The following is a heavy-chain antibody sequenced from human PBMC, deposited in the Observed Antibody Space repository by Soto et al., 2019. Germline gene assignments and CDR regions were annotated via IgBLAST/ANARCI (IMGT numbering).Heavy chain of an antibody. CDR1: GGSFSGYY. CDR3: ASLYYYDSSGYPLDI. J-gene: IGHJ3*02. D-gene: IGHD3-22*01. V-gene: IGHV4-34*01. Sequence: QVQLQQWGAGLLQPSETLSLTCAVYGGSFSGYYWSWIRQPPGKGLEWIGEINHSGSTNYNPSLKSRVTISVDTSKNQFSLKLSSVTAADTAVYYCASLYYYDSSGYPLDIWGQGTMVTVSS. CDR2: INHSGST.